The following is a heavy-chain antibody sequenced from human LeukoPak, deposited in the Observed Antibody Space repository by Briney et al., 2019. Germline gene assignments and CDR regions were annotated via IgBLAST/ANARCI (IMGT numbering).Heavy chain of an antibody. Sequence: QPGGSLRLSCAASGFTFSTYAMSWVRQAPGKGLEWVSVISNSAGSTYYADSVKGRFTISRDNSKNTLSLQMNSLRAEDTALYYCARRNAYYDENNYYYPGAFDIWGQGTMVSVSS. J-gene: IGHJ3*02. CDR3: ARRNAYYDENNYYYPGAFDI. CDR2: ISNSAGST. CDR1: GFTFSTYA. D-gene: IGHD3-22*01. V-gene: IGHV3-23*01.